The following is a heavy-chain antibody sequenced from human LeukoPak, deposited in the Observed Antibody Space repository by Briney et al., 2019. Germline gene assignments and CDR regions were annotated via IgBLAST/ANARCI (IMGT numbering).Heavy chain of an antibody. CDR3: AKGPKAYYYDSSAHGASDY. CDR2: ISGSGGST. J-gene: IGHJ4*02. V-gene: IGHV3-23*01. CDR1: GFTFSSYA. D-gene: IGHD3-22*01. Sequence: PGGSLRLSCAASGFTFSSYAMSWVRQAPGKGLEWVSAISGSGGSTYYADSVKGRFTISRDNSKNTLYLQMNSLRAEDTAVYYCAKGPKAYYYDSSAHGASDYWGQGTLVTVSS.